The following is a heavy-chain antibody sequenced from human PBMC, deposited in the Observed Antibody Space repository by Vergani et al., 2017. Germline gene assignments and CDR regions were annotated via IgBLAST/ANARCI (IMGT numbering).Heavy chain of an antibody. V-gene: IGHV3-30*02. CDR2: TRYDGIVE. Sequence: QVQLVESGGGVVQPGGSLRLSCAASGFTFTNYGVHWVRQAPGKGLEWVAFTRYDGIVEYYGDSVRGRFTISRDNSKNTLYLQMNRLRPEDTAVYYCATAGAAYCRGASCYDFFEYWGQGTLVTVAS. CDR3: ATAGAAYCRGASCYDFFEY. J-gene: IGHJ4*02. D-gene: IGHD2-15*01. CDR1: GFTFTNYG.